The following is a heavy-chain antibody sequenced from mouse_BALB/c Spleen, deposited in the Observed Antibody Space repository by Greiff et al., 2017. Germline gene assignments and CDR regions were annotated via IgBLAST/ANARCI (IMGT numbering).Heavy chain of an antibody. CDR1: GFTFSSYA. V-gene: IGHV5-6-5*01. CDR3: ARGHDGDNPYYFDY. Sequence: EVQGVESGGGLVKPGGSLKLSCAASGFTFSSYAMSWVRQTPEKRLEWVASISSGGSTYYPDSVKGRFTIPIDNARNILNMQMSSLRSEDTAVYYGARGHDGDNPYYFDYWGQGTTLTVSS. CDR2: ISSGGST. J-gene: IGHJ2*01. D-gene: IGHD2-13*01.